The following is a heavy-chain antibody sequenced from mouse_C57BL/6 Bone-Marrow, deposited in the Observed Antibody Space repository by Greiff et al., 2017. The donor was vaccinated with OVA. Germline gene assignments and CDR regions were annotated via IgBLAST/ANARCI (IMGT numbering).Heavy chain of an antibody. D-gene: IGHD2-1*01. CDR3: ARGDYGNYYWYCDV. Sequence: QVQLKQSGAELVRPGTSVKVSCKASGYAFTNYLIEWVKQRPGQGLEWIGVINPGSGGTNYNEKFKGKATLTADKSSSPAYMQLSSLTSEDSAVYFGARGDYGNYYWYCDVWGTGTTVTVSS. CDR2: INPGSGGT. J-gene: IGHJ1*03. CDR1: GYAFTNYL. V-gene: IGHV1-54*01.